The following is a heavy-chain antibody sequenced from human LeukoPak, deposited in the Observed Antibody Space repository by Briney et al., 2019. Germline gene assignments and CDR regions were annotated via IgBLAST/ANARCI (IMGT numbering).Heavy chain of an antibody. Sequence: SGTLSLTCAVSGGSISGSVWWSWVRQPPGKGLEWIGEIYHRGNINYNPSPKSRVTISLDKSQNHFSLNLNSVTAADTAVYYCAGQGGFYLDHWGQGILVTVSS. CDR1: GGSISGSVW. CDR3: AGQGGFYLDH. CDR2: IYHRGNI. D-gene: IGHD3-16*01. V-gene: IGHV4-4*02. J-gene: IGHJ5*02.